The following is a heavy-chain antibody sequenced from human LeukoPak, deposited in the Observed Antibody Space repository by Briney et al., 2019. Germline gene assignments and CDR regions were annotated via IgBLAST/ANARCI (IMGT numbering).Heavy chain of an antibody. V-gene: IGHV3-74*01. D-gene: IGHD4-23*01. J-gene: IGHJ4*02. Sequence: GGSLRLSCAASGFTFSSYWMDWVRQAPGKGLVWVSRIASDGSSTTYADSVKGRFSISRDSTKNTLYLQMNSLRVEDTAVYYCARGRPHGNDYWGQGTLVTVSS. CDR3: ARGRPHGNDY. CDR2: IASDGSST. CDR1: GFTFSSYW.